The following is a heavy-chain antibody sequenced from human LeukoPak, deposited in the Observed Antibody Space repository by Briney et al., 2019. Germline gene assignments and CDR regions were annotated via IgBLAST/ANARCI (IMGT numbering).Heavy chain of an antibody. J-gene: IGHJ6*02. CDR1: GFTFSSYA. V-gene: IGHV3-23*01. CDR2: ITGSGGNT. CDR3: ATQAPMSAYDYYGMDV. D-gene: IGHD3-3*01. Sequence: PGGSLRLSCAASGFTFSSYAMSWVRQAPGKGLDWVSAITGSGGNTYYADSVKGRFTTSRDNSKNTLYLQMKSLRAEDTAVYYCATQAPMSAYDYYGMDVWGQGTTVTVSS.